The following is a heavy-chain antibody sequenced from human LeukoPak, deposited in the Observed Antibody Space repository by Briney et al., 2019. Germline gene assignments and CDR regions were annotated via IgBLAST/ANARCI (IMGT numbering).Heavy chain of an antibody. CDR1: GFTVSSNY. CDR3: AKVTRYRPPYYFDY. D-gene: IGHD1-14*01. Sequence: GGSLRLSCAASGFTVSSNYMSWVRQAPGKGLEWVSAISGSGGSTYYADSVKGRFTISRDNSKNTLYLQMNSLRAEDTAVYYCAKVTRYRPPYYFDYWGQGTLVTVSS. J-gene: IGHJ4*02. CDR2: ISGSGGST. V-gene: IGHV3-23*01.